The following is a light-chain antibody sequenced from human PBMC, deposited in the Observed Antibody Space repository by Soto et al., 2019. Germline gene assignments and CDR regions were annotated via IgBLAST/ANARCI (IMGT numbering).Light chain of an antibody. V-gene: IGKV1-5*03. CDR2: KAS. CDR1: QSISSW. CDR3: QQYNNYWT. Sequence: DIQMTQSPSTLSASVGDRVTITCRASQSISSWLAWYQQKPGKAPKLLIYKASSLESGVPSRFSGSGSGTEFTLTITSLQHDDFATYYCQQYNNYWTFGQGTKVDNK. J-gene: IGKJ1*01.